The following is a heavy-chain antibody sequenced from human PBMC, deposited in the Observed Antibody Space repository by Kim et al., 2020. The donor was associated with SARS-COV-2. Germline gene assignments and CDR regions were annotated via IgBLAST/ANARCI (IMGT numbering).Heavy chain of an antibody. Sequence: VKGRFTISRDNSKNTLYLQMNSLRAEDTAVYYCARGDCGAAAGTLDWFDPWGQGTLVTVSS. V-gene: IGHV3-66*01. J-gene: IGHJ5*02. D-gene: IGHD6-13*01. CDR3: ARGDCGAAAGTLDWFDP.